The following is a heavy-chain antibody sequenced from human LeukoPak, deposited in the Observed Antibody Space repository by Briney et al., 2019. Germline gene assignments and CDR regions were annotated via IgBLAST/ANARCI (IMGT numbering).Heavy chain of an antibody. V-gene: IGHV3-21*06. Sequence: GGSLRLSCAASGITFRGYNMNWVRQAPGKGLEWVSSISNSSRYIYYADSVKGRFTISRDNAKNSLYLQMNSLRAEDTALYYCARDFYGDYVAAFDLWGQGTMVTVSS. CDR3: ARDFYGDYVAAFDL. J-gene: IGHJ3*01. CDR1: GITFRGYN. D-gene: IGHD4-17*01. CDR2: ISNSSRYI.